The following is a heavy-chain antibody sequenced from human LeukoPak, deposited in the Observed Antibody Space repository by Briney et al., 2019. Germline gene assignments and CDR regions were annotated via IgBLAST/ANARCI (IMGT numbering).Heavy chain of an antibody. CDR1: GFTFSSYS. CDR3: ARDPPEVVVVPAALSLDVFDM. D-gene: IGHD2-2*01. V-gene: IGHV3-48*01. Sequence: PGGSLRLSCAASGFTFSSYSMNWVRQAPGKGLEWVSYISSSSSTIYYADSVKGRFTISRDNAKNSLYLQMNSLRAEDTAVYYCARDPPEVVVVPAALSLDVFDMWGQGTMVTVSS. J-gene: IGHJ3*02. CDR2: ISSSSSTI.